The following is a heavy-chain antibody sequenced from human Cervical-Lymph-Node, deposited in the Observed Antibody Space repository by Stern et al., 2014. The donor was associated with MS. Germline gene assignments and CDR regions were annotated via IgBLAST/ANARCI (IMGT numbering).Heavy chain of an antibody. CDR1: GFTFSSYS. CDR3: ARDRLNDFWSNYVPGEYYYYYGMDV. V-gene: IGHV3-21*01. D-gene: IGHD3-3*01. J-gene: IGHJ6*02. Sequence: EVQLVESGGGLVKPGGSLRLSCAASGFTFSSYSMNWVRQAPGKGLEWVSSISTSRSYIYYADSVKGRFTISRDNAKNSLYLQMNSLRAEDTAVYYCARDRLNDFWSNYVPGEYYYYYGMDVWGQGTTVTVSS. CDR2: ISTSRSYI.